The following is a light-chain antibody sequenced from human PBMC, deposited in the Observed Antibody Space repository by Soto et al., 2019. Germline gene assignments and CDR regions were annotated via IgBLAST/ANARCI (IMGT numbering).Light chain of an antibody. CDR2: DVS. CDR1: SSDVGGYNY. J-gene: IGLJ1*01. CDR3: SSYTSSSTRV. Sequence: QSVLTQPASVSGSPGQSITISCTGTSSDVGGYNYVSWYQQHPGKAPKLMIYDVSNRPSGVSNRFSGSKSGNTASLTISGLQAEDEADYYCSSYTSSSTRVFGTGTQLPS. V-gene: IGLV2-14*01.